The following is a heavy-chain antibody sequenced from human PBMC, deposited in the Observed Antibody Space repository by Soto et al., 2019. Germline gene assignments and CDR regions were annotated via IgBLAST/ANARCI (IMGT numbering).Heavy chain of an antibody. CDR1: GGTFSSYA. CDR2: IIPIFGTA. CDR3: ARDSGIAVQWGMDV. D-gene: IGHD6-19*01. J-gene: IGHJ6*02. V-gene: IGHV1-69*13. Sequence: GASVKVSCKASGGTFSSYAISWVRQAPGQGLGWMGGIIPIFGTANYAQKFQGRVTITADESTGTAYMELSSLRSEDTAVYYCARDSGIAVQWGMDVWGQGTRSPSP.